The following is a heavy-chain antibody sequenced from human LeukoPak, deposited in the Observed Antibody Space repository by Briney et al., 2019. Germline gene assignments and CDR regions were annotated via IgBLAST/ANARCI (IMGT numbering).Heavy chain of an antibody. CDR1: GGSIRSGSYY. J-gene: IGHJ6*03. CDR2: IYTRGTT. CDR3: AGVYTVMGATTVDHYHYYMDV. V-gene: IGHV4-61*09. Sequence: SQTLSLTCTVSGGSIRSGSYYWSWIRQPAGKGREWIGHIYTRGTTSHNPSVKSRVTVSLDTSKNQISLKLSSVTAADTAIYYGAGVYTVMGATTVDHYHYYMDVWGKGTTVTVSS. D-gene: IGHD5-18*01.